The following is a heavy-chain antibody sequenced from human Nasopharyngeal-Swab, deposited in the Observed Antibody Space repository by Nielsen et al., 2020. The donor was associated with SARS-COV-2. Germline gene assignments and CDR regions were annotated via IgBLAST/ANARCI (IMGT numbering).Heavy chain of an antibody. D-gene: IGHD3-9*01. J-gene: IGHJ5*02. Sequence: GSLRLSCTVSGGSISSYYWSWIRQPPGKGLEWIGYIYYSGSTNYNPSLKSRVTISVDTSKNQFSLKLSYVTAADTAVYYCARDNNDILTGYYLNWFDPWGQGTLVTVSS. CDR3: ARDNNDILTGYYLNWFDP. CDR1: GGSISSYY. V-gene: IGHV4-59*01. CDR2: IYYSGST.